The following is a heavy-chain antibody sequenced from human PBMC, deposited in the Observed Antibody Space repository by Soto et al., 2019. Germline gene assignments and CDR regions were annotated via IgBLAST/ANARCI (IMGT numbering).Heavy chain of an antibody. D-gene: IGHD4-17*01. V-gene: IGHV4-30-4*08. CDR2: IYDSGTT. CDR1: GDSISSDNYY. CDR3: ARVGYYGGYSDH. Sequence: QVQLQESGPGLVKPSQTLSLTCTVSGDSISSDNYYWSSTRQPPGKGLEWIGYIYDSGTTYYTASLKSRVTITVDAPKHQFSLKLSSVAAADTAVYYCARVGYYGGYSDHWGQGTVVTVSP. J-gene: IGHJ4*02.